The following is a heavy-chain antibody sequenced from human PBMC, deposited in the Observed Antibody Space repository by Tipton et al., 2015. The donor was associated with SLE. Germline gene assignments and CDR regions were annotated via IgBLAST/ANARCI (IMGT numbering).Heavy chain of an antibody. CDR2: ISNDGSND. CDR1: GFTFSNYA. CDR3: ARDPKDSSGWSRPYYFDY. V-gene: IGHV3-30*04. Sequence: SLRLSCAASGFTFSNYAMNWVRQSAAKGLEWVAVISNDGSNDYYAGSVKGRFSISRDNSKNTLYLQMNSLRAEDTAVYYCARDPKDSSGWSRPYYFDYWGQGTLVTVSS. J-gene: IGHJ4*02. D-gene: IGHD6-19*01.